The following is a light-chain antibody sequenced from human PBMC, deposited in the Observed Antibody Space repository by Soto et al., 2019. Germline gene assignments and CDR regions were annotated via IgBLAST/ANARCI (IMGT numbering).Light chain of an antibody. CDR1: SSDVGDYNY. Sequence: QSALTQPPSASGSPGQSVTISCTGTSSDVGDYNYVSWYQQHPGKAPKLMIYEVGERPSGVPDRFSGSKSGNTASLTVSGLQAEDEADYYCSSYAGSYFHYVFGTGTKVTVL. V-gene: IGLV2-8*01. J-gene: IGLJ1*01. CDR3: SSYAGSYFHYV. CDR2: EVG.